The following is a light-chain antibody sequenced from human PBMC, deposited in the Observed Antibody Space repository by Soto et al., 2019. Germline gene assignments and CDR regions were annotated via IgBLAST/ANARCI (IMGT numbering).Light chain of an antibody. V-gene: IGLV2-8*01. CDR3: QAWDSSTVV. CDR2: EVS. CDR1: SSDIGGYDY. Sequence: QSALTQPPSASGSPGQSVTISCTGTSSDIGGYDYVSWYQQHPGKAPKLIIYEVSKRPSGVPDRFSGSKSGNTASLTVSGLQAEDEADYYCQAWDSSTVVFGGGTKLTVL. J-gene: IGLJ2*01.